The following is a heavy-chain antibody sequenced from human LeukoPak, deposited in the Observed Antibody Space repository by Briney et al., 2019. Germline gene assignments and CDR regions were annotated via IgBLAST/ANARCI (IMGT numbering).Heavy chain of an antibody. V-gene: IGHV3-21*01. Sequence: GGSLRLSCAASGFTFSSFTMNWVRQAPGKGLEWVAAISSSSRDIFYADSVKGRFSISRDNTQNSLSLQMNSLRAEDTAVYYCARVSSTGYGVSSGLFYWGQGTLVTVSS. CDR1: GFTFSSFT. CDR3: ARVSSTGYGVSSGLFY. D-gene: IGHD2-8*02. CDR2: ISSSSRDI. J-gene: IGHJ4*02.